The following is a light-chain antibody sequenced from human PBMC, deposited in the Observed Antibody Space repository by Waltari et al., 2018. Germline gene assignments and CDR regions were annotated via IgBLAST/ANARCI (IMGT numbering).Light chain of an antibody. CDR3: SSYTTSSAPGV. Sequence: QSALTQPASVSGSPGQSITISCSGTDSDVGAYHFVPWYQQHPGKAPHLIIYEVSNRPSGISNRFSASKSGNTASLTISGLQAEDEADYYCSSYTTSSAPGVFGTGTRVTVL. CDR1: DSDVGAYHF. CDR2: EVS. J-gene: IGLJ1*01. V-gene: IGLV2-14*01.